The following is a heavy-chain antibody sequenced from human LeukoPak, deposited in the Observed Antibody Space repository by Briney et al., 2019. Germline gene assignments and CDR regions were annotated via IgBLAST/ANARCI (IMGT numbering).Heavy chain of an antibody. V-gene: IGHV4-4*02. J-gene: IGHJ4*02. Sequence: PSQTLSLTCTVSLDSTTSKFWSWVPQPPGKGLEWIGEIHRSGSPNYNPSLQSRVTISIDRSRNQIALELSSVTAADTAVYYCAREILGGFNPGAYWGQGTLVTVSS. CDR3: AREILGGFNPGAY. CDR1: LDSTTSKF. D-gene: IGHD1-14*01. CDR2: IHRSGSP.